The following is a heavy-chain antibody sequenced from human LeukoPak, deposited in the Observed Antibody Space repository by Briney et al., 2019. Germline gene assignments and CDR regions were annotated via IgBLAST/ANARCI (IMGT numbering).Heavy chain of an antibody. J-gene: IGHJ4*02. Sequence: ASVKVSCKASGYTFTSYGMSWVRQAPGQGLEWMGWISAYNGNTNYAQKLQGRVTMTTDTSASTAYMELRSLRSDDTAVYYCARGSFGVLRFLEWSGTLDYWGQGTLVTVSS. CDR3: ARGSFGVLRFLEWSGTLDY. V-gene: IGHV1-18*01. CDR1: GYTFTSYG. D-gene: IGHD3-3*01. CDR2: ISAYNGNT.